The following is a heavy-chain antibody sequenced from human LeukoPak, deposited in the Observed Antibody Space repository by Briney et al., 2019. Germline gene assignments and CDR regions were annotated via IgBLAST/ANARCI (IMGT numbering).Heavy chain of an antibody. D-gene: IGHD6-19*01. V-gene: IGHV1-69*05. CDR2: IIPIFGTA. CDR1: GGTFSSYA. CDR3: ARGMRQQWLEYDY. J-gene: IGHJ4*02. Sequence: GASVKVSCKAPGGTFSSYAISWVRQAPGQGLEWMGGIIPIFGTANYAQKFQGRVTITTDESTSTAYMELSSLRSEDTAVYYCARGMRQQWLEYDYWGQGTLVTVSS.